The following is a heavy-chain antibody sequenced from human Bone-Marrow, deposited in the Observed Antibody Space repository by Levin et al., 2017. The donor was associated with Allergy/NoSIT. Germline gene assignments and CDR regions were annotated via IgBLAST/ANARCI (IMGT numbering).Heavy chain of an antibody. Sequence: SETLSLTCSVSGFSISSGYYWGWIRQPPGKGLEWIGSIYRSGSTYYNASLKSRVTVSVDTSKNQFSLMLRSVTAADTAVYYCARDHRPGNFDHWGQGTLVTVSS. CDR3: ARDHRPGNFDH. J-gene: IGHJ4*02. CDR1: GFSISSGYY. V-gene: IGHV4-38-2*02. CDR2: IYRSGST.